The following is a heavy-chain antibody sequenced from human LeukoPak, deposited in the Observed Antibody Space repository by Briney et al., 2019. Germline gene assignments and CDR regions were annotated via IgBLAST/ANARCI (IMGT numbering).Heavy chain of an antibody. V-gene: IGHV1-2*02. D-gene: IGHD6-19*01. CDR3: ARVRSQWLSDY. CDR2: INRNSGGT. CDR1: GYTFTGYY. Sequence: SVKVSCKASGYTFTGYYMHWVRQPPGQGLEWMGWINRNSGGTNYAQKFQGRVTMTRDTSISTAYMELSRLRSADTAVYYCARVRSQWLSDYWGQGTLVTVSS. J-gene: IGHJ4*02.